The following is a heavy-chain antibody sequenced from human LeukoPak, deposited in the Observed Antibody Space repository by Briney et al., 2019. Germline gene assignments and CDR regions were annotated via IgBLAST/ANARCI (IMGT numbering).Heavy chain of an antibody. D-gene: IGHD2-2*03. Sequence: SETLSLTCAVYGGSFSGYYWSWIRQPPGKGLEWIGEINHSGSTNYNPSLKSRVTISVDTSKNQFSLKLSSVTAADTAVYYCARAGYCSSTSCYYYYGMDVWGQGTTVIVSS. CDR3: ARAGYCSSTSCYYYYGMDV. CDR1: GGSFSGYY. J-gene: IGHJ6*02. V-gene: IGHV4-34*01. CDR2: INHSGST.